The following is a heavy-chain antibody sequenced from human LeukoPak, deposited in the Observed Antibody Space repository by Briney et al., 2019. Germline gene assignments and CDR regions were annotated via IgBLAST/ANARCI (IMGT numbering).Heavy chain of an antibody. Sequence: GGSLRLSCAASGFTFSSYAMSWVRQAPGKGLEWVSAISGSGGSTYYADSVKGRFTISRDNSKNTLYLQMNSLRAEDTAVYYCAKGHASYDILTGYSGGYWGQGTLVTVSS. CDR3: AKGHASYDILTGYSGGY. CDR1: GFTFSSYA. D-gene: IGHD3-9*01. V-gene: IGHV3-23*01. CDR2: ISGSGGST. J-gene: IGHJ4*02.